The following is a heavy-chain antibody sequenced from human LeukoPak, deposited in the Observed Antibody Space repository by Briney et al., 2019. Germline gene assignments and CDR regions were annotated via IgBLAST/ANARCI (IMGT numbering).Heavy chain of an antibody. CDR2: INPSGGST. D-gene: IGHD2-21*01. V-gene: IGHV1-46*01. Sequence: GGSLRLSCAASGYTFTSYYMHWVRQAPGQGLEWMGIINPSGGSTNYAQKFQGRVIMTRDTSTSTVYMEVSSLRSEDTAVYYCARGCGGDCSTRLLDYWGQGTLVTVSS. CDR3: ARGCGGDCSTRLLDY. J-gene: IGHJ4*02. CDR1: GYTFTSYY.